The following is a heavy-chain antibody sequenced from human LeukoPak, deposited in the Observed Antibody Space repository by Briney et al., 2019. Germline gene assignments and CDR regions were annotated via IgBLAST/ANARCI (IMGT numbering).Heavy chain of an antibody. J-gene: IGHJ6*02. CDR3: AVAAGYYYYGMDV. D-gene: IGHD6-13*01. CDR2: INHSGST. CDR1: GGSFSGYY. V-gene: IGHV4-34*01. Sequence: KASETLSLTCAVYGGSFSGYYWSWIRQPPGKGLEWIAEINHSGSTNYNPSLKSRVTISVDTSKNQFSLKLSSVTAADTAVYYCAVAAGYYYYGMDVWGQGTTVTVSS.